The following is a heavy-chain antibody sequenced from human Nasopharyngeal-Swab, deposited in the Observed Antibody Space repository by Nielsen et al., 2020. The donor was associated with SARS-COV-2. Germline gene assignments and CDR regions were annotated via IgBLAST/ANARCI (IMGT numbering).Heavy chain of an antibody. D-gene: IGHD6-19*01. Sequence: SLKISCAASGFTFDDYVMHWVRQAPGKGLEWVSGISWNSGSIGYADSVKGRFTISRDNAKNSLYLQMNSLRAEDTALYYCAKGDTSSGWYSWFDPWGQGTLVTVSS. J-gene: IGHJ5*02. CDR1: GFTFDDYV. CDR2: ISWNSGSI. CDR3: AKGDTSSGWYSWFDP. V-gene: IGHV3-9*01.